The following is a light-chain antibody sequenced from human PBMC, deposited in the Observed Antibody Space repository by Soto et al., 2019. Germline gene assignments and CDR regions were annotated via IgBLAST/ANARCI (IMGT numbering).Light chain of an antibody. J-gene: IGKJ5*01. CDR3: QQHYNTPFT. CDR2: DAS. CDR1: HDISTY. Sequence: DIQLTQSPSLLSASVCDRVTITCRASHDISTYLAWYQQKPGKAPKLMIYDASTLQSGVPSRFSGSGSGTEFSLTISSLLPEDFATYYCQQHYNTPFTFGQGTRLEIK. V-gene: IGKV1-9*01.